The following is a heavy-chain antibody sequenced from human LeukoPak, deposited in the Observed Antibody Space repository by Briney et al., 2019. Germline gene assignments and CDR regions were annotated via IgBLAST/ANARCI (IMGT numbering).Heavy chain of an antibody. CDR3: AHRTLQLWLYAFDI. Sequence: SGPTLVKPTQTLTLTCTFSGFSLSTSGVGVGWIRQPPGKALEWLALIYWDDDKRYSPSLKSRLTITKDTSKNQVVLTMTNMDPVDTATHYCAHRTLQLWLYAFDIWGQGTMVTVSS. CDR2: IYWDDDK. CDR1: GFSLSTSGVG. D-gene: IGHD5-18*01. J-gene: IGHJ3*02. V-gene: IGHV2-5*02.